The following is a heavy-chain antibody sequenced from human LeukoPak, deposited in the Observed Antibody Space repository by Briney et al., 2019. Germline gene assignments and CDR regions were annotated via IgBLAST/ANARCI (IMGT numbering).Heavy chain of an antibody. Sequence: SETLSLTCTVSGGSISSYYWNWIRQPPGKGLEWIGYIYYSGTTNYNPSLKSRVTISVDTSKNQFSLKLSSVTAADTAVYYCARGRIAVAGTKNYFDYWGQGTLVTVSS. V-gene: IGHV4-59*01. CDR1: GGSISSYY. D-gene: IGHD6-19*01. CDR2: IYYSGTT. CDR3: ARGRIAVAGTKNYFDY. J-gene: IGHJ4*02.